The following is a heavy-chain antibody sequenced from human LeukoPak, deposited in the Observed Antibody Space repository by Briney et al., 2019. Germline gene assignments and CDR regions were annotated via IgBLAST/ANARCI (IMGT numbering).Heavy chain of an antibody. V-gene: IGHV4-34*01. CDR3: ARLSYSSSPKADY. J-gene: IGHJ4*02. D-gene: IGHD6-6*01. CDR1: GGSFSGYY. CDR2: INHSGST. Sequence: SETLSLTCAVYGGSFSGYYWSWIRQPPGKGREWIGAINHSGSTNYNPSLKSRVTISVHTSKNQFSLKLRSVTAADPAVYYCARLSYSSSPKADYWGQGTLVTVSS.